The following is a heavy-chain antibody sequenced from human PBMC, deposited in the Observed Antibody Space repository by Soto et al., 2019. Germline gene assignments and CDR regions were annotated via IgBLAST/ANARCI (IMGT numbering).Heavy chain of an antibody. CDR2: IYHSGST. V-gene: IGHV4-4*02. J-gene: IGHJ4*02. CDR3: ARGEAVAGHQFDY. D-gene: IGHD6-19*01. CDR1: GGSISSSNW. Sequence: QVQLQESDPGLVKPSGTLSLTCAVSGGSISSSNWWTWVRQPPGKGLEWIGEIYHSGSTTYNPSLNSRGTISVDKSKTQFSLKLSSVTAADTAVYYCARGEAVAGHQFDYWGQGTLVTVSS.